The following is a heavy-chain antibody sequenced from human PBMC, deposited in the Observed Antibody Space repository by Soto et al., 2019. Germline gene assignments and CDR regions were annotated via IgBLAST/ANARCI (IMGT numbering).Heavy chain of an antibody. Sequence: GGSLRLSCAASGLTVSGKKYVAWVRQAPGKGLEWVSALYDVDGSFYSDSVKGRFTTSSDSSKTTVYLQMDSLRAEDTAVYFCARGLKIRHDAFDLWGPGTMVTVSS. V-gene: IGHV3-53*01. CDR3: ARGLKIRHDAFDL. CDR2: LYDVDGS. J-gene: IGHJ3*01. D-gene: IGHD3-22*01. CDR1: GLTVSGKKY.